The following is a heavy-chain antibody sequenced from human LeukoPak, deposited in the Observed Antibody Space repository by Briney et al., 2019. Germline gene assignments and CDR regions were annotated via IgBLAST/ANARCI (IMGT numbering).Heavy chain of an antibody. D-gene: IGHD4-17*01. J-gene: IGHJ6*02. CDR1: GGSISSYY. CDR3: ARDFYGDYRDYYYYGMDV. Sequence: NPSETLSLTCTVSGGSISSYYWSWLPQPAGKGLEWIGRIYTSGSTNYNPSLKSRVTMSVDTSKNQFSLKLSSVTAADTAVYYCARDFYGDYRDYYYYGMDVWGQGTTVTVSS. V-gene: IGHV4-4*07. CDR2: IYTSGST.